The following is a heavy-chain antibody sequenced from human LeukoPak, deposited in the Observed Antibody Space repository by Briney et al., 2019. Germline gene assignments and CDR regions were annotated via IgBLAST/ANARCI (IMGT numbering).Heavy chain of an antibody. CDR1: GYTFTAYY. D-gene: IGHD2-2*01. V-gene: IGHV1-2*02. CDR3: AREIPCSSSSCLDY. CDR2: INPHSGGT. J-gene: IGHJ4*02. Sequence: ASVKVSCKASGYTFTAYYMHWVRQAPGQGLEWMVWINPHSGGTNFAQKFQGRVTMTRDTSITTAHMELSRLTSDDTAMYYCAREIPCSSSSCLDYWGQGTLVTVSS.